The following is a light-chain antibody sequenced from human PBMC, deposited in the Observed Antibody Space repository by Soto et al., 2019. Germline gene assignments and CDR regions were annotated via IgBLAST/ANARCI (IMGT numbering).Light chain of an antibody. CDR2: AAS. J-gene: IGKJ1*01. CDR3: QQCYSSPRT. V-gene: IGKV1-39*01. CDR1: QRISTY. Sequence: DIRMTQSPSTLSAGVGDRVTITCRASQRISTYLNWYQQKPGKAPTLLIYAASSLQSGVPSRFSGGGSGTDFTLTINTLQPEDFATYFCQQCYSSPRTFGQGTKVEIK.